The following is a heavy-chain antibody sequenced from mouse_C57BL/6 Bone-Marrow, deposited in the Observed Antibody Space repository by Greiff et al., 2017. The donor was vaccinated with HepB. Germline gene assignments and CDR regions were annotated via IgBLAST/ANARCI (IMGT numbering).Heavy chain of an antibody. CDR3: ARRRYYGSSYGFDY. CDR1: GFTFSSYA. V-gene: IGHV5-4*01. D-gene: IGHD1-1*01. J-gene: IGHJ2*01. CDR2: ISDGGSYT. Sequence: VQLKESGGGLVKPGGSLKLSCAASGFTFSSYAMSWVRQTPEKRLEWVATISDGGSYTYYPDNVKGRFTISRDNAKNNLYLQMSHLKSEDTAMYYCARRRYYGSSYGFDYWGQGTTLTVSS.